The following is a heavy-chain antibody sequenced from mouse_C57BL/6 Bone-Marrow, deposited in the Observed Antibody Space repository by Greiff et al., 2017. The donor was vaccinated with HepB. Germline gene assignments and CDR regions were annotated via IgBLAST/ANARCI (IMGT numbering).Heavy chain of an antibody. Sequence: EVQLVESGGGLVQPGGSLKLSCAASGFTFSDYYMYWVRQTPEKRLEWVAYISNGGGSTYYPDTVKGRFTISRDNAKNTLYLQMSRLKSEDTAMYYCARQRYSNPAWFAYWGQGTLVTVSA. CDR1: GFTFSDYY. D-gene: IGHD2-5*01. J-gene: IGHJ3*01. CDR2: ISNGGGST. V-gene: IGHV5-12*01. CDR3: ARQRYSNPAWFAY.